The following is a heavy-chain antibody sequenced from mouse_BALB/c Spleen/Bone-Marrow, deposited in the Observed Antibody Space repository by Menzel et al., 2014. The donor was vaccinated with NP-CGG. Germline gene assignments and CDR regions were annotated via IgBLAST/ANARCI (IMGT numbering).Heavy chain of an antibody. CDR3: ARHAYYDQTEVSFVY. J-gene: IGHJ3*01. CDR2: ISGGGSYT. Sequence: EVKLEESGGGLVKSGGSLKLSCAASGFTFSNYGMSWVRQTPEKRLEWVATISGGGSYTFYSDSVKGRFTISRDYAKNNLYLQLSSLRSEDTALYYCARHAYYDQTEVSFVYWGQGTLVTVSA. D-gene: IGHD2-4*01. V-gene: IGHV5-9-2*01. CDR1: GFTFSNYG.